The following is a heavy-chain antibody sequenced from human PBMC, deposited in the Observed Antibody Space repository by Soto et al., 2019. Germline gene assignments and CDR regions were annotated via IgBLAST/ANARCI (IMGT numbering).Heavy chain of an antibody. CDR1: GFTFGAYT. V-gene: IGHV3-30-3*01. CDR3: ARDGYSGRSDGFDI. CDR2: ISYDENNE. J-gene: IGHJ3*02. D-gene: IGHD1-26*01. Sequence: QVQLVESGGGVVQPGRSLRLSCAASGFTFGAYTMHWVRQPPGKGLEWVAVISYDENNERYTDPVRGRFTVSRDNSKSTLYLQMNSLKSEDTAVYYCARDGYSGRSDGFDIWGQGTMVTVSS.